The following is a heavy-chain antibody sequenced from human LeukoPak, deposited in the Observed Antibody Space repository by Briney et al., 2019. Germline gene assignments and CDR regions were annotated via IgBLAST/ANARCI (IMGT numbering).Heavy chain of an antibody. V-gene: IGHV4-59*08. D-gene: IGHD4-17*01. CDR1: GGSISSYY. J-gene: IGHJ4*02. CDR3: ARRGSVTKFDY. CDR2: IYYSGST. Sequence: SETLSLTCTVSGGSISSYYWSWIRQPPGKGLEWIGYIYYSGSTYYNPSLKSRVTISVDTSKNQFSLKLSSVTAADTAVYYCARRGSVTKFDYWGQGTLVTVSS.